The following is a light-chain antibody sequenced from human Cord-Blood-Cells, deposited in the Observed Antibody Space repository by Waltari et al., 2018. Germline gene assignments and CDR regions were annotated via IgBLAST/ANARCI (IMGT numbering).Light chain of an antibody. CDR2: DVS. CDR3: CSYAGSYTWV. Sequence: QSALTQPRSVSGSPGQSVTISCTGPSSDVGGYNYVSWYQQHPGKDPKLMIYDVSKRPSWVPDRFSGSKSGNTASLTISGLQAEDEADYYCCSYAGSYTWVFGGGTKLTVL. V-gene: IGLV2-11*01. J-gene: IGLJ3*02. CDR1: SSDVGGYNY.